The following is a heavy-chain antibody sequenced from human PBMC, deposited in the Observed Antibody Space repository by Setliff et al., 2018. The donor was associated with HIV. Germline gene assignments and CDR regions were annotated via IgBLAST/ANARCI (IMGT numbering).Heavy chain of an antibody. CDR1: GGTFSSYS. J-gene: IGHJ4*02. D-gene: IGHD4-17*01. Sequence: SVKVSCKASGGTFSSYSINWVRQAPGQGLEWMGGIIPIYGTPIYAQKFQGRVTMTRDTSTSTVYMELSSLGSEETAVYYRARGDYGDYRVPYFFDYWGQGTLVTVSS. CDR2: IIPIYGTP. CDR3: ARGDYGDYRVPYFFDY. V-gene: IGHV1-69*05.